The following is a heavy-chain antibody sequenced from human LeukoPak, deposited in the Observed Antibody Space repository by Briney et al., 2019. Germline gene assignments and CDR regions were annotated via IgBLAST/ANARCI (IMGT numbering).Heavy chain of an antibody. CDR1: GDSFSSNSAA. J-gene: IGHJ4*02. D-gene: IGHD4-17*01. Sequence: SQTLSLTCAISGDSFSSNSAAWNWIRQSPSRGLEWLGRTYYRSKWYNDYAVSVKSRITINPDTSKNQFSLQLNSVTPEDTAVYYCATSFATTRGLANWGQGTLVTVSS. V-gene: IGHV6-1*01. CDR2: TYYRSKWYN. CDR3: ATSFATTRGLAN.